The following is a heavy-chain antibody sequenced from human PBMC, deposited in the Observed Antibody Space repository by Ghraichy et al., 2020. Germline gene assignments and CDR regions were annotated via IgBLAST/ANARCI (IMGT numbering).Heavy chain of an antibody. J-gene: IGHJ4*02. Sequence: GESLNISCAASGFTFSSYSMNWVRQAPGKGLEWVSYISSSSSTIYYADSVKGRFTISRDNAKNSLYLQMNSLRDEDTAVYYCAREHYNYYDSSGFIDYWGQGTLVTVSS. D-gene: IGHD3-22*01. V-gene: IGHV3-48*02. CDR3: AREHYNYYDSSGFIDY. CDR1: GFTFSSYS. CDR2: ISSSSSTI.